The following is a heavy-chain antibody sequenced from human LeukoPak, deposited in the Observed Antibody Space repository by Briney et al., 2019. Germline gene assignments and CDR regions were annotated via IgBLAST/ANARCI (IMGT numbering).Heavy chain of an antibody. CDR1: GGSIISSSYY. V-gene: IGHV4-39*01. CDR2: IYYSGST. Sequence: SETLSLTCTVSGGSIISSSYYWGWIRQPPGKGLEWIGCIYYSGSTYYSPSLKSRVTISVDTSKNQFSLKLSSVTAADTAVYYCARRSSYCSSTSCSVWFDPWGQGNLVTVSS. CDR3: ARRSSYCSSTSCSVWFDP. J-gene: IGHJ5*02. D-gene: IGHD2-2*01.